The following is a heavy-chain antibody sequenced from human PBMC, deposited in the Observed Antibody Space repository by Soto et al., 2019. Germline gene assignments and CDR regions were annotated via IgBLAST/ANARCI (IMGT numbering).Heavy chain of an antibody. CDR1: GYTFTGYY. J-gene: IGHJ4*02. D-gene: IGHD3-22*01. CDR2: INPNSGGT. CDR3: ARSIKQKYYYDSSGYYDY. Sequence: ASVKVSCKASGYTFTGYYMHWVRQAPGQVLEWMGWINPNSGGTNYAQKFQGWVTMTRDTSISTAYMELSRLRSDDTAVYYCARSIKQKYYYDSSGYYDYWGQGTLVTVSS. V-gene: IGHV1-2*04.